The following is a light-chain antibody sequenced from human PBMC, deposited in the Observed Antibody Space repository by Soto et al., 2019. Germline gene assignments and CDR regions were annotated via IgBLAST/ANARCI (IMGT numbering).Light chain of an antibody. CDR2: AAS. V-gene: IGKV3-20*01. CDR3: HQYDNSPLT. J-gene: IGKJ4*01. Sequence: EIVLTQSPGTLSLSXGXXXXXSXXASQNVDSNYLAWYQQKPGQAPRIIIFAASGRATGIPDRFSGSGSGTDFTLTISRLEPEDFALYYCHQYDNSPLTFGGGTKVDIK. CDR1: QNVDSNY.